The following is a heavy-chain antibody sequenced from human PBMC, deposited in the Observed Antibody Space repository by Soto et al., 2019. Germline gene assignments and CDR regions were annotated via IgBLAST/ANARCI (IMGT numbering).Heavy chain of an antibody. CDR2: INHSGST. J-gene: IGHJ6*03. D-gene: IGHD4-17*01. CDR1: GGSFSGYY. CDR3: AREPPTVRYYYYYMDV. V-gene: IGHV4-34*01. Sequence: QVQLQQWGAGLLKPSETLSLTCAVYGGSFSGYYWSWIRHPPGKGLEWIGEINHSGSTNYNPSLKSRVTISVDTSKNQFSLKLSSVTAADTAVYYCAREPPTVRYYYYYMDVWGKGTTVTVSS.